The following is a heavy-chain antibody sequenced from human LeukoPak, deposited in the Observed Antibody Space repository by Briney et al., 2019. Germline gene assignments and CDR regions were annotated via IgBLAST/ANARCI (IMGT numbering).Heavy chain of an antibody. CDR2: IYTSGST. CDR1: GGSISSYY. J-gene: IGHJ4*02. D-gene: IGHD3-22*01. Sequence: SETLSLTCTVSGGSISSYYWNWIRQPAGKGLEWIGRIYTSGSTNYNPSLKSRVTMSLDTSKNQLSLKLRSVTAADTAVYYCAREGVVLTNGFNYWGQGTLVTVSS. V-gene: IGHV4-4*07. CDR3: AREGVVLTNGFNY.